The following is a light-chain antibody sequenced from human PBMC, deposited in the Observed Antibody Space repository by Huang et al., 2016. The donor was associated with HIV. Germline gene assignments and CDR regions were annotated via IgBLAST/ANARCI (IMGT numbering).Light chain of an antibody. Sequence: ILMTQSSATLSASVGARVTITCRASPSIGTWVAWYQQKPWKAPNLLIYEASTLESGFPSRFSGGGSGTEFTLTINRLQPDDFATYYCQHYYSFPWTFGQGTKVEV. V-gene: IGKV1-5*03. CDR3: QHYYSFPWT. CDR2: EAS. CDR1: PSIGTW. J-gene: IGKJ1*01.